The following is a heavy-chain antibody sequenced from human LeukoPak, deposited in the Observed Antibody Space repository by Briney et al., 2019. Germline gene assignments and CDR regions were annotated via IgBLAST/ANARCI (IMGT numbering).Heavy chain of an antibody. Sequence: SQTLSLTCTVSGGSISSGDYYWSWSRQPPGKGLEWIGYIYYSGSTYYNPSLKSRVTISVDTSKNQFSLKLSSVTAADTAVYYCARAVLGDYVWGSYPIDAFDIWGQGTMVTVSS. CDR3: ARAVLGDYVWGSYPIDAFDI. J-gene: IGHJ3*02. V-gene: IGHV4-30-4*08. CDR1: GGSISSGDYY. D-gene: IGHD3-16*02. CDR2: IYYSGST.